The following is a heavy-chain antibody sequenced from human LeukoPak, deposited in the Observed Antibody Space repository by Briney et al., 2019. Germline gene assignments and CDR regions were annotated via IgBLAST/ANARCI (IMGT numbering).Heavy chain of an antibody. Sequence: SETLSLTCAVYGGSFSGYYWTWVRQSPVKGLEWIGEISSGGRTNDNPSLKSRVSISVDTSKSQFSLNLSSVTAADTAVYYCARVVQRRTTGDISGRYFDFWGQGSLVTVSS. V-gene: IGHV4-34*01. CDR2: ISSGGRT. CDR3: ARVVQRRTTGDISGRYFDF. D-gene: IGHD3-3*02. J-gene: IGHJ4*02. CDR1: GGSFSGYY.